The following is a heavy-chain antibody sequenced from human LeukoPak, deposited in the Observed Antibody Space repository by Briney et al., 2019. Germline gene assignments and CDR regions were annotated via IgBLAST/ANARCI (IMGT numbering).Heavy chain of an antibody. CDR3: AELGITMIGGV. Sequence: PGGSLRLSCAASGFTFSDYYMSWIRQAPGKGLEWVSGLSGLGYRTHYADSVKGRFTISRDNAKNSLYLQMNSLRAEDTAVYYCAELGITMIGGVWGKGTTVTISS. CDR2: LSGLGYRT. D-gene: IGHD3-10*02. CDR1: GFTFSDYY. V-gene: IGHV3-11*04. J-gene: IGHJ6*04.